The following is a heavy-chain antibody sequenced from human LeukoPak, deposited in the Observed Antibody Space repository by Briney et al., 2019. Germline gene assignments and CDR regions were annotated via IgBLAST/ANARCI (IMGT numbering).Heavy chain of an antibody. Sequence: TSETLSLTCTVSGGSVPIYYWHWIRQPPGKGLELIGYTYYSGSTDYNPSLRGRVAISVDTSKNQISLRLTSVTAADTAVYYCARAGRANYFENWHFDLWGRGTLVTVS. J-gene: IGHJ2*01. D-gene: IGHD2/OR15-2a*01. V-gene: IGHV4-59*02. CDR1: GGSVPIYY. CDR3: ARAGRANYFENWHFDL. CDR2: TYYSGST.